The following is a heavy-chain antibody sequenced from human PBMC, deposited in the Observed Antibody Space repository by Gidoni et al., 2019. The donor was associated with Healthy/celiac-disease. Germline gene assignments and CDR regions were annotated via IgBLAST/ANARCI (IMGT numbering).Heavy chain of an antibody. CDR1: GFTSSNAW. CDR3: TTNWNWGDYFDY. CDR2: IKSKTDGGTT. J-gene: IGHJ4*02. V-gene: IGHV3-15*01. D-gene: IGHD1-7*01. Sequence: EVQLVESGGGLVKPGGSVRLSCAASGFTSSNAWMSWVRQAPGKGLEWVGRIKSKTDGGTTDYAAPVKGRFTISRDDSKNTLYLQMNSLKTEDTAVYYCTTNWNWGDYFDYWGQGTLVTVSS.